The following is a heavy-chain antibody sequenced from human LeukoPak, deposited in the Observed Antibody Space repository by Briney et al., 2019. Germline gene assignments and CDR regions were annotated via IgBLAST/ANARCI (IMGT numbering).Heavy chain of an antibody. V-gene: IGHV3-66*01. CDR1: GFTVSSNY. CDR2: IYSGGNT. CDR3: ARSYGSGSYYNVAS. Sequence: TGGSLRLSCAASGFTVSSNYMSWVRQAPGKGLEWVSVIYSGGNTYYADSVKGRFTISRDNSKNTLYLQMNSLRAEDTAVYYCARSYGSGSYYNVASWGQGTLVTVSS. J-gene: IGHJ5*02. D-gene: IGHD3-10*01.